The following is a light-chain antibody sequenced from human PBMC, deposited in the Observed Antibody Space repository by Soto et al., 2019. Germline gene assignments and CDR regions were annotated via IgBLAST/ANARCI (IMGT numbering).Light chain of an antibody. V-gene: IGLV2-23*02. CDR3: CSYAGSFTLI. CDR1: SSDVGSYNL. Sequence: QSVLTQPASVSGSPGQSITISCTGASSDVGSYNLVSWYRQHPGKAPKLIIFEVTKRPSGVSYRFSGSKSGDTASLTISGLQAEDEADYYCCSYAGSFTLIFGGGTKVTVL. J-gene: IGLJ2*01. CDR2: EVT.